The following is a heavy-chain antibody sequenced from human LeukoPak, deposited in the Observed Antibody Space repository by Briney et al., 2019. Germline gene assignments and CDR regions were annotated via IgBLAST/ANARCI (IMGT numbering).Heavy chain of an antibody. V-gene: IGHV4-31*03. D-gene: IGHD3-10*01. CDR1: GGSVSSGNYY. J-gene: IGHJ5*02. CDR3: ASYGSGSYRFDP. Sequence: SETLSLTCTVSGGSVSSGNYYWSWIRQHPGKGLEWIGYIHHSGSTYYNPSLKSRVIISVDTSKNQFSLKLNSVTAADTAVYYCASYGSGSYRFDPWGQGTLVTVSS. CDR2: IHHSGST.